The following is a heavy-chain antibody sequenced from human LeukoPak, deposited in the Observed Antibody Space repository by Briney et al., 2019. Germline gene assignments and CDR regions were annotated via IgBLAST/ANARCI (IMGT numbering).Heavy chain of an antibody. CDR3: ARDQWVDS. CDR2: ISSSGDYI. CDR1: GFTFSSYT. J-gene: IGHJ4*02. D-gene: IGHD1-26*01. Sequence: GGSLRLSCAAPGFTFSSYTMNWVRQAPGKGLEWVSSISSSGDYIYYADSVKGRFTISRDNAKNSLYLRMDSLRAEDTAVYYCARDQWVDSWGQGTLVTVSS. V-gene: IGHV3-21*01.